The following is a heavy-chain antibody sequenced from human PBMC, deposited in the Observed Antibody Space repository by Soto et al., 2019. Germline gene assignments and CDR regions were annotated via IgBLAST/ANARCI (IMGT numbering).Heavy chain of an antibody. CDR1: GGSISSGGYY. V-gene: IGHV4-31*03. CDR3: ARDLVRGQQLGGDY. Sequence: SETLSLTCTVSGGSISSGGYYWSWIRQHPGKGLEWIGYIYYSGSTYYNPPLKSRVTISVDTSKNQFSLKLSSVTAADTAVYYCARDLVRGQQLGGDYWGQGTLVTVS. CDR2: IYYSGST. D-gene: IGHD6-13*01. J-gene: IGHJ4*02.